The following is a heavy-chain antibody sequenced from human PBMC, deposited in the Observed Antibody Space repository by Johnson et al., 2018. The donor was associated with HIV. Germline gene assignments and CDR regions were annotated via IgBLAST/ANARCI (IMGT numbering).Heavy chain of an antibody. Sequence: QVQLVESGGGLIQPGGSLRLSCAASGFTFSSYAMHWVRQAPGKGPEWVAVISYDGSNKYYEDSVKGRFTISRDNSKNTLYLKMNSLRAEDTAVYYCARNYYDSSDAFDIWGQGTMVTVSS. CDR2: ISYDGSNK. V-gene: IGHV3-30*04. CDR3: ARNYYDSSDAFDI. D-gene: IGHD3-22*01. CDR1: GFTFSSYA. J-gene: IGHJ3*02.